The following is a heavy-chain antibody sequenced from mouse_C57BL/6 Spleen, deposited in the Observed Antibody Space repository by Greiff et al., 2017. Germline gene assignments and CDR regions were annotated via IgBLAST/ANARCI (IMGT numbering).Heavy chain of an antibody. V-gene: IGHV3-6*01. CDR1: GYSITSGYY. CDR2: ISYDGSN. J-gene: IGHJ4*01. D-gene: IGHD1-1*01. CDR3: ARDDGSSLYYYAMDY. Sequence: ESGPGLVKPSQSLSLTCSVTGYSITSGYYWNWIRQFPGNKLEWMGYISYDGSNKYNPSLKNPISITRDTSKNQFFLKLNSVTTEDTATYNCARDDGSSLYYYAMDYWGQGTSVTVSS.